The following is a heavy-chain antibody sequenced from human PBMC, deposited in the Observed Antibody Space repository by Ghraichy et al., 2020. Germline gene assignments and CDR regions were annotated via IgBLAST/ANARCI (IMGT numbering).Heavy chain of an antibody. CDR3: ARLPALDGRYGRDV. D-gene: IGHD5-24*01. Sequence: ASVKVSCKVAGDTVTSYDSNWVRQATGQGLEWMGWMNPNSGNTGYAQKFQGRVTITRNTSISTAYMELSSLRSEDTAVYYCARLPALDGRYGRDVWGQGTTVTVSS. CDR2: MNPNSGNT. V-gene: IGHV1-8*03. J-gene: IGHJ6*02. CDR1: GDTVTSYD.